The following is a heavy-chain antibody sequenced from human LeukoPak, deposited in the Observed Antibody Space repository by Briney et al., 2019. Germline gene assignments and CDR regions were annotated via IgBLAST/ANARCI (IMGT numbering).Heavy chain of an antibody. CDR2: INHDGSST. CDR3: VRDWGYDSSGYWQKYFDT. D-gene: IGHD3-22*01. Sequence: GGSLRLSCATSGFTFSTFWMHWVREAPGRGLVWVSRINHDGSSTNYADSVKGRFTISRDNAKNTLYLQMNNLRAEDTAVYYCVRDWGYDSSGYWQKYFDTWGQGTLVTVSS. CDR1: GFTFSTFW. J-gene: IGHJ4*02. V-gene: IGHV3-74*01.